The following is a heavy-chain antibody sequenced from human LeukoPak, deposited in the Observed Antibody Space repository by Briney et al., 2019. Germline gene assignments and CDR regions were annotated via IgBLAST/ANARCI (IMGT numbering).Heavy chain of an antibody. CDR2: IYYSGST. V-gene: IGHV4-59*08. J-gene: IGHJ4*02. D-gene: IGHD6-19*01. CDR3: ARTGSGWSFDY. Sequence: SETLSLTCTVSGGSISSYYWSWIRQPPGKGLEWIGYIYYSGSTNYNPSLKSRVTISVDTSKNQFSLKLSSVTAADTAVYYCARTGSGWSFDYWGQGTLVTFSS. CDR1: GGSISSYY.